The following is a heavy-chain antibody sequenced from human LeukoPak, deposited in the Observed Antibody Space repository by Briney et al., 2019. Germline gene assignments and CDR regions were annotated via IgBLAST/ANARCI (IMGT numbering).Heavy chain of an antibody. Sequence: PGGSLRLSCAASGFTFINYEMNWVRQAPGKGLDWVSYISSSGSTIYYADSVKGRFTISRDNAKNSLYLQMNSLRAEDTAVYYCAREALAMDYYYYYYMDVWGKGTTVTVSS. CDR2: ISSSGSTI. D-gene: IGHD2/OR15-2a*01. J-gene: IGHJ6*03. V-gene: IGHV3-48*03. CDR3: AREALAMDYYYYYYMDV. CDR1: GFTFINYE.